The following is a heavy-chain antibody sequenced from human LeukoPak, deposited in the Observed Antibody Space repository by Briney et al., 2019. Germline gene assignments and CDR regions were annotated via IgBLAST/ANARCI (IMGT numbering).Heavy chain of an antibody. J-gene: IGHJ4*02. CDR1: GFTFSSYW. D-gene: IGHD4-23*01. Sequence: GGSLRLSCVVSGFTFSSYWMSWVRQAPGKGLEWVANIKQDGTEKYYVDSVKGRFTISRDNAKNSLYLQMNSLRSDDTAVYYCARVTGNSKSYFDYWGQGALVTVSS. V-gene: IGHV3-7*03. CDR2: IKQDGTEK. CDR3: ARVTGNSKSYFDY.